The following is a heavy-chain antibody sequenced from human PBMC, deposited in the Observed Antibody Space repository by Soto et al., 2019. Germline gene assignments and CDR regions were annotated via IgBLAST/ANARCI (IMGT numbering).Heavy chain of an antibody. V-gene: IGHV1-18*01. CDR2: ISPYNGDR. Sequence: QVQLVQSGTEVKKPGASVKVACKAFGYTFTSYGISWVRQAPGQGLEWMGWISPYNGDRRYAQKLQGRVTMTTDTSTSTAYMELRSLRSDDTAVYYCAGDCRPESCPVDYWGQGTLVTVSS. CDR1: GYTFTSYG. D-gene: IGHD2-15*01. CDR3: AGDCRPESCPVDY. J-gene: IGHJ4*02.